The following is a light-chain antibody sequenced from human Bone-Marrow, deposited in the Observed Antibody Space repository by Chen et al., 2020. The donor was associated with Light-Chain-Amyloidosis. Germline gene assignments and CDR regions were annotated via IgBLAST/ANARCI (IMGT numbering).Light chain of an antibody. CDR3: KQYGSSPPWT. V-gene: IGKV3-20*01. CDR2: GAS. J-gene: IGKJ1*01. CDR1: QSVSSSY. Sequence: IVLTQSPATLSLSPGERATLSCRASQSVSSSYLAGYQQKPGQAPRLLIYGASSRATGIPDRFSGSGSGTDFTLTISRLEPEDFAVYYCKQYGSSPPWTFGQGTKVEIK.